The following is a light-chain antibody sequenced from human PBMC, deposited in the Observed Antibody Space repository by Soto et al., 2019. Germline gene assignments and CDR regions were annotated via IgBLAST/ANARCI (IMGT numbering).Light chain of an antibody. CDR3: QHYFNWPYT. Sequence: EIVMTQSPATLSVSPGERATLSCRASQSVTSNLAWYQPKPGRAPRLLLYGASTRATGIPARFSGSGSGTEFTLTISNLQSEDFALYYCQHYFNWPYTFGQGTKLEIK. CDR2: GAS. J-gene: IGKJ2*01. V-gene: IGKV3-15*01. CDR1: QSVTSN.